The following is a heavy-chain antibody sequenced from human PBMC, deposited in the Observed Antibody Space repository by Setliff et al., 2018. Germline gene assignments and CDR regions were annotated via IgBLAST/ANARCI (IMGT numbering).Heavy chain of an antibody. Sequence: PSETLSLTCAVSGSAISSGHYWGWIRQPPGKGGLEWIGSFRPSGRTYYNPSLKSRVTISLDTSRKQFSLKLTSVTAADTAVYYCARGSFPYDNSGFDYWGQGTLVTVSS. D-gene: IGHD3-22*01. V-gene: IGHV4-38-2*01. CDR1: GSAISSGHY. CDR3: ARGSFPYDNSGFDY. J-gene: IGHJ4*02. CDR2: FRPSGRT.